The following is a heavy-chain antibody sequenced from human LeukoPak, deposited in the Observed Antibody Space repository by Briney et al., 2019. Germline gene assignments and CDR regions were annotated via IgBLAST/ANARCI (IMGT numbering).Heavy chain of an antibody. J-gene: IGHJ4*02. Sequence: PGGSLRLSCTASGFTFDDFAMHWVRQAPGTGLEWVSGISLNGVPIAYTDSVKGRFTISRDNAKNSLYLQMNSLRPEDTALYYCAKNQKIGKAAADYFGSWGQGILVLVSS. CDR1: GFTFDDFA. D-gene: IGHD6-13*01. V-gene: IGHV3-9*01. CDR3: AKNQKIGKAAADYFGS. CDR2: ISLNGVPI.